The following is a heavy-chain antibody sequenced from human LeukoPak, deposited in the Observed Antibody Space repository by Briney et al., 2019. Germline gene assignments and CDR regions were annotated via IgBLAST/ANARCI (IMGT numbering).Heavy chain of an antibody. J-gene: IGHJ4*02. CDR1: GFTFSSYG. V-gene: IGHV3-30*02. D-gene: IGHD2-15*01. CDR2: IRYDGSNK. Sequence: GGSLRLSCAASGFTFSSYGMHWVRQAPGKGLEWVAFIRYDGSNKYYADSVKGRFTISRDNSKNTLYLQMNSLRAEDTAVYYCAKPFGYCSGGSCYPHDPSDYWGQGTLVTVSS. CDR3: AKPFGYCSGGSCYPHDPSDY.